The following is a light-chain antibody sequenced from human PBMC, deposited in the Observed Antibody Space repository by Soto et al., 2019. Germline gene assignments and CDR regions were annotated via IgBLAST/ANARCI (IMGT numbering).Light chain of an antibody. V-gene: IGKV3-20*01. J-gene: IGKJ4*01. CDR3: QQYGRSPLT. CDR2: GAT. Sequence: ENVLTQSPATLALSPGERATLSCGASQRTTYLAWYQQKPGQAPRLLIYGATNRAAGIPDRFSGSVSGTDFTLTISRLEPEDFAMYYCQQYGRSPLTFGGGTKVEIK. CDR1: QRTTY.